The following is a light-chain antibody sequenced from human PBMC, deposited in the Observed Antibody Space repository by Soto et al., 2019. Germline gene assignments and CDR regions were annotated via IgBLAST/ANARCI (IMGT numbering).Light chain of an antibody. J-gene: IGLJ1*01. CDR3: TSHAGTINFPYI. CDR1: SSDVGAYNY. CDR2: EVN. V-gene: IGLV2-8*01. Sequence: QSVLAQPPAASGSPGQSVTISCTGTSSDVGAYNYVSWYQHHPGKAPKLMVYEVNKRPSGVPDRFSGTKSGNTASLTDSGLQDEDEADYYCTSHAGTINFPYIFGTGTKVTVL.